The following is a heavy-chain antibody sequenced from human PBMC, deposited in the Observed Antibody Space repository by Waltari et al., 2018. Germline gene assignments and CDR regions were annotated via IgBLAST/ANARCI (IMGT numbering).Heavy chain of an antibody. D-gene: IGHD5-12*01. V-gene: IGHV1-69-2*01. CDR3: AVLVATNDDPLDI. CDR2: VDTEKGKT. CDR1: GYTFTDFY. Sequence: DVQVVQSGAEVKKPGATVKISCKVSGYTFTDFYMHWVQQAPGKGLQWVGLVDTEKGKTVQAENFKGRVTMTADTSTDTAYMELSSLRSDDTAVYYCAVLVATNDDPLDIWGQGTVVTVSP. J-gene: IGHJ3*02.